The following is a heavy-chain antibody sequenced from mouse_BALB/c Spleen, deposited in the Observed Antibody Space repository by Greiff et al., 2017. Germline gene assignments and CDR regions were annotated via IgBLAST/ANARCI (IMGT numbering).Heavy chain of an antibody. V-gene: IGHV14-3*02. CDR1: GFNIKDTY. D-gene: IGHD2-3*01. J-gene: IGHJ4*01. Sequence: EVQLQQSGAELVKPGASVKLSCTASGFNIKDTYMPWVKQRPEQGLEWIGRIDPANGNTKYDPKFQGKATITADTSSNTAYLQLSSLTSEDTAVYYCAFYDSYAMDYWGQGTSVTVSS. CDR2: IDPANGNT. CDR3: AFYDSYAMDY.